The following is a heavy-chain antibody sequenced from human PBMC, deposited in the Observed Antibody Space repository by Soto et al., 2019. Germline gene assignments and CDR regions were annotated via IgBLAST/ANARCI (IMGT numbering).Heavy chain of an antibody. V-gene: IGHV4-39*01. J-gene: IGHJ4*02. CDR1: GGSISSSSYY. CDR3: AIHAGYNYGNFDY. Sequence: PSETLSLTCTVSGGSISSSSYYWGWIRQPPGKGLEWIGSLYYSGRTYYNPSLKSRVTISGDTSKNQFSLRLSSVTAADTAVYYCAIHAGYNYGNFDYWGQGTLVTVSS. CDR2: LYYSGRT. D-gene: IGHD5-18*01.